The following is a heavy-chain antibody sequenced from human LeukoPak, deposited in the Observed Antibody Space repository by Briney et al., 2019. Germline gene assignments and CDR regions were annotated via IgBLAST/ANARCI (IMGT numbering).Heavy chain of an antibody. D-gene: IGHD3-22*01. CDR1: GGSMSSGGDY. CDR2: IYTSGST. Sequence: SQTLSLTCTVSGGSMSSGGDYWTWIRQPAGKGLEWIGLIYTSGSTNYNPSLKSRVTISLDTSKNQFSLKLNSVTAADTAVYYCARVRAKVVIRGGYFQHWGQGTLVTVSS. J-gene: IGHJ1*01. V-gene: IGHV4-61*02. CDR3: ARVRAKVVIRGGYFQH.